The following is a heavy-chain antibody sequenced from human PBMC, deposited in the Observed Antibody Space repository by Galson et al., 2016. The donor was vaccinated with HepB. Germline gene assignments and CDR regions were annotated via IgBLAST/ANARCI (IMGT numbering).Heavy chain of an antibody. CDR2: IYPGDSDT. V-gene: IGHV5-51*01. CDR1: GYSFTTYW. D-gene: IGHD2-2*01. J-gene: IGHJ3*01. CDR3: AIPSMTHDAFNL. Sequence: QSGAEVKKPGESLQISCKGFGYSFTTYWIGWVRQMPGKGLEWMGIIYPGDSDTRYSPSFQGQVTISADKSISTAYLQWHSLKASDTAMYYCAIPSMTHDAFNLWGQGTMVTVSS.